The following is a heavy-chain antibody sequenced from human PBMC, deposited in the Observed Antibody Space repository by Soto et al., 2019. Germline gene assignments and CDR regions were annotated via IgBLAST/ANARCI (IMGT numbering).Heavy chain of an antibody. CDR2: ISRSSTGI. CDR1: GVPFRLYS. V-gene: IGHV3-48*02. Sequence: EVQLVESGGGLVQPGGSLRLSCAASGVPFRLYSMSWVRQAPGKGLEWVSYISRSSTGIHYADSVKGRFTISRDDATNSMHLQMNSLRDGDTAVYYCARAVTWGLDVWGQGHTVSISS. J-gene: IGHJ6*02. D-gene: IGHD3-10*01. CDR3: ARAVTWGLDV.